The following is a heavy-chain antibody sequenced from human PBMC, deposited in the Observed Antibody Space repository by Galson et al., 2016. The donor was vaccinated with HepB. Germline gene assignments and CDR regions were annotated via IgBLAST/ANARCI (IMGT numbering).Heavy chain of an antibody. CDR3: ARHVVRNSYFDY. J-gene: IGHJ4*02. D-gene: IGHD6-6*01. V-gene: IGHV4-38-2*02. CDR1: GYSIRNGFH. Sequence: SETLSLTCTVSGYSIRNGFHWGWIRQPPGKGLEWIGSVYHSGKTYYNSSLKGRISISVDTSKNLFSLTMNLVTAADTAMYFCARHVVRNSYFDYWGQGTVVAVSS. CDR2: VYHSGKT.